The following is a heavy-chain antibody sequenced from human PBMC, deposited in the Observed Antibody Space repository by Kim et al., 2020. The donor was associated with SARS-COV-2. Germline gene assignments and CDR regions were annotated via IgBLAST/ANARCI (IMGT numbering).Heavy chain of an antibody. D-gene: IGHD5-12*01. CDR1: GFTFSDYY. V-gene: IGHV3-11*04. CDR2: ISSSGSTI. J-gene: IGHJ2*01. CDR3: ARGSRGYSGYDYWTVWYFDL. Sequence: GGSLRLSCAASGFTFSDYYMSWIRQAPGKGLEWVSYISSSGSTIYYADSVKGRFTISRDNAKNSLYLQMNSLRAEDTAVYYCARGSRGYSGYDYWTVWYFDLWGRGTLVTVSS.